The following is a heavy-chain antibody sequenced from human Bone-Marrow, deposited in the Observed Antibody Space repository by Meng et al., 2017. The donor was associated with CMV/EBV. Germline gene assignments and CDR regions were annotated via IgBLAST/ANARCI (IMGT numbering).Heavy chain of an antibody. CDR1: GFIFSTYA. CDR2: ISYDGNNK. Sequence: GESLKISCVASGFIFSTYAMHWVRQAPGKGLEWVAVISYDGNNKYYADSVKGRFTISRDNAKNSLYLQMNSLRAEDTAVYYCARAGGLEQLAYYYYGMDVWGQGTTVTVSS. D-gene: IGHD6-6*01. V-gene: IGHV3-30-3*01. CDR3: ARAGGLEQLAYYYYGMDV. J-gene: IGHJ6*02.